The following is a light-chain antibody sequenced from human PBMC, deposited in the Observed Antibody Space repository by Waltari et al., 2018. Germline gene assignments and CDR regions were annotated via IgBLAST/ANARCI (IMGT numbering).Light chain of an antibody. CDR2: GAS. V-gene: IGKV3-20*01. CDR3: QQYGSSPPRYT. CDR1: QSCSSSY. J-gene: IGKJ2*01. Sequence: EIVLTQSPGTLSLSPGERATLSCTASQSCSSSYLAWYQQKPGQAPRLLIYGASSRATGIPDRFSGSGSGTDFTLTISRLEPEDFAVYYCQQYGSSPPRYTFGQGTKLEIK.